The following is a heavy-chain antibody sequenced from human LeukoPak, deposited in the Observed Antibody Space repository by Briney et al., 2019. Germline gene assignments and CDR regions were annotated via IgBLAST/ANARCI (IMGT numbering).Heavy chain of an antibody. J-gene: IGHJ4*02. D-gene: IGHD4-17*01. CDR2: ISYDGSNK. CDR1: GFTFSSYG. V-gene: IGHV3-30*18. Sequence: GGSLRLSCAASGFTFSSYGMHWVRQAPGKGLEWVAVISYDGSNKYYADSVKGRFTISRDNSKNTLYLQMNSLRAEDTAVYYCAKDPNGDYGYWGQGTLVTVSS. CDR3: AKDPNGDYGY.